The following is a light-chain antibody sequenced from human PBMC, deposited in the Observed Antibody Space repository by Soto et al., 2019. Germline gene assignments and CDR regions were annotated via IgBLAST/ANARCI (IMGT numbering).Light chain of an antibody. CDR2: GAS. CDR1: QSVSSTY. V-gene: IGKV3-20*01. CDR3: QQYGSSGT. Sequence: EIVLTQSPATLSLSPGERATLSCRASQSVSSTYLGWYQQQPGQAPRLLIYGASNRATGIPDRFSGSGSGTDFTLTISRLEPEDFAVYYCQQYGSSGTFGQGTKVDIK. J-gene: IGKJ1*01.